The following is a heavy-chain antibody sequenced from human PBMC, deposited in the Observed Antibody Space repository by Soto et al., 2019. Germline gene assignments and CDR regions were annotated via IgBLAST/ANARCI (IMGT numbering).Heavy chain of an antibody. V-gene: IGHV1-69*01. CDR3: ARQEVYCGGDCYASYWYFDL. CDR1: GGTFSSYA. Sequence: QVQLVQSGAEVKKPGSSVKVSCKASGGTFSSYAISWVRQAPGQGLEWMGGIIPIFGTANYAQKFQGRVTITADESTSTAYMXLSSLRSEDTAVYYCARQEVYCGGDCYASYWYFDLWGRGTLVTVSS. D-gene: IGHD2-21*02. J-gene: IGHJ2*01. CDR2: IIPIFGTA.